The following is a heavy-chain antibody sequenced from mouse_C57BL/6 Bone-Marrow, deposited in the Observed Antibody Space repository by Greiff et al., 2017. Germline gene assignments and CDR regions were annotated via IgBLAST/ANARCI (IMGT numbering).Heavy chain of an antibody. D-gene: IGHD1-1*01. V-gene: IGHV1-26*01. CDR2: INPNNGGT. CDR1: GYTFTDYY. CDR3: ARDYYGSSWYFDY. J-gene: IGHJ2*01. Sequence: VQLQQSGPELVKPGASVKISCKASGYTFTDYYMNWVTQSHGKSLEWIGDINPNNGGTSYNQKLKGKATLTVDKSSSTAYMELRSLTSEDSAVYYCARDYYGSSWYFDYWGQGTILTVSS.